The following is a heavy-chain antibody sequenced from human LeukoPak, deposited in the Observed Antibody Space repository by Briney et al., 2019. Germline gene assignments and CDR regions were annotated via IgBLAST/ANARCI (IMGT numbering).Heavy chain of an antibody. J-gene: IGHJ4*02. V-gene: IGHV3-7*03. Sequence: GGSLRLSCAASGFTFSSYWMSWVRQAPGKGLEWVANIKQDGSEKYYVDSVKGRFTTSRDNAKNSLYLQMNSLRAEDTAVYYCASSSTYYYDSSGYCWGQGTLVTVSS. CDR3: ASSSTYYYDSSGYC. CDR1: GFTFSSYW. CDR2: IKQDGSEK. D-gene: IGHD3-22*01.